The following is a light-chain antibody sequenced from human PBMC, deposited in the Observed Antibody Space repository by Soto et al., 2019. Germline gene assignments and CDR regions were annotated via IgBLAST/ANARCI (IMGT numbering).Light chain of an antibody. V-gene: IGLV2-14*02. J-gene: IGLJ2*01. CDR2: EGI. CDR3: SSYTSSSTVV. CDR1: SSDIGTYNL. Sequence: QSALTQPASVSGSPGQSITISCTGTSSDIGTYNLVSWYQHYPGKAPKLMIYEGIKRPSGVSNRFSGSKSGNTASLTISGLQAEDEADYYCSSYTSSSTVVFGGGTQLTVL.